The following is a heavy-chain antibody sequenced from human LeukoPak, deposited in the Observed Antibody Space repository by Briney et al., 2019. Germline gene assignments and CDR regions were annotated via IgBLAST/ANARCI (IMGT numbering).Heavy chain of an antibody. V-gene: IGHV3-43*02. D-gene: IGHD6-13*01. J-gene: IGHJ4*02. CDR3: ASGAAVGTSRFNY. Sequence: GGSLRLSCAASGFTIDDYAMHWVRQAPGKGLEWVSLISGDGGSTYYADSVKGRFTISRDNAKNSLYLQMKSLRAEDTAVYYCASGAAVGTSRFNYWGQGTLVTVSS. CDR1: GFTIDDYA. CDR2: ISGDGGST.